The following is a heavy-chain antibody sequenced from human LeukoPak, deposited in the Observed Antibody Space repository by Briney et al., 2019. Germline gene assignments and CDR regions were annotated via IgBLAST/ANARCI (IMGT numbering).Heavy chain of an antibody. J-gene: IGHJ4*02. D-gene: IGHD6-6*01. CDR3: ATYSTSSAFDS. Sequence: GGSLRLSCAASGFIFDTYIMNWVRQPPGKGLEWVSYISSRSTTIYYADSVKGRFTISRDNAKNSLYLQMNSLRAEDTAVYYCATYSTSSAFDSWGQGTLVTVSS. CDR1: GFIFDTYI. V-gene: IGHV3-48*01. CDR2: ISSRSTTI.